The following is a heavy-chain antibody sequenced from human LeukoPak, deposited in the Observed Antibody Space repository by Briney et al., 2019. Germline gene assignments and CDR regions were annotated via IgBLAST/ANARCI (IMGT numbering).Heavy chain of an antibody. J-gene: IGHJ3*02. V-gene: IGHV4-61*02. Sequence: SQTLSLTCTVSGGSISSGSYYWSWIRQPAGKGLEWIGRIYTSGSTNYNPSLKSRVTISVDTSKNQFSLKLSSVTAADTAVCYCASGGSGWYGAAFDIWGQGTMVTVSS. D-gene: IGHD6-19*01. CDR3: ASGGSGWYGAAFDI. CDR2: IYTSGST. CDR1: GGSISSGSYY.